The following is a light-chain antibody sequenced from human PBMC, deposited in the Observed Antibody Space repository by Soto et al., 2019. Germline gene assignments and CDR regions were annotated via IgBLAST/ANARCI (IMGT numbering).Light chain of an antibody. J-gene: IGLJ1*01. CDR2: YNS. CDR1: SSNIGAGYG. CDR3: QSYESSLSGYV. Sequence: QSVLTQPPSVSGAPGQRVTISCTGSSSNIGAGYGVHWYQQLPGTAPKLLIYYNSNRPSGVPDRFSGSKSGTSASLAITGLQAEDEADYYCQSYESSLSGYVFGTGTQLTVL. V-gene: IGLV1-40*01.